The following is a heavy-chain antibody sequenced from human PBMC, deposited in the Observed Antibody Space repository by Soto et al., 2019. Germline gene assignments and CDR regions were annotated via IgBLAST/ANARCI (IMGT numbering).Heavy chain of an antibody. Sequence: QVQLVESGGGVVQPGTSLRLSCAASGFTFKTHAMHWVRQAPGKGLGWMAVIAYDGNEKFYAVSVKGRFSISRENSKNALYLQINTLRNEDTVVYYCGKDVGDYVPYYYGVDVWGHGTTVTVSS. CDR1: GFTFKTHA. CDR2: IAYDGNEK. V-gene: IGHV3-30*18. D-gene: IGHD3-10*02. CDR3: GKDVGDYVPYYYGVDV. J-gene: IGHJ6*02.